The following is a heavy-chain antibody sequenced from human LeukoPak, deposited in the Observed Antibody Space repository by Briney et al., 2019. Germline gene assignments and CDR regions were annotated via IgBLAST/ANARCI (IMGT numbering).Heavy chain of an antibody. CDR2: IYWNDDN. Sequence: SGPTLVNPTQTLTLTCTFSGFSLSTSGVGVGWIRQPPGKALEWLALIYWNDDNRYSPSLKSRLTITKDTSKNQVVLTMTNMDPVDTATYYCAHRPRTIFGVITSAFDPWGQGTLVTVPS. V-gene: IGHV2-5*01. D-gene: IGHD3-3*01. CDR3: AHRPRTIFGVITSAFDP. CDR1: GFSLSTSGVG. J-gene: IGHJ5*02.